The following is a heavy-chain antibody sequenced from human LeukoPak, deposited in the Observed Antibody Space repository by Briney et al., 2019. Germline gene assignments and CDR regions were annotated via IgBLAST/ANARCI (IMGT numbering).Heavy chain of an antibody. CDR2: IYYSGST. CDR3: ARTTGDRYYDILTGYYDYFDY. D-gene: IGHD3-9*01. V-gene: IGHV4-39*01. J-gene: IGHJ4*02. Sequence: PSETLSLTCTVSGGSISSSSYYWGWIRQPPGTGLEWIGSIYYSGSTYYNPSLKSRVTISVDTSKNQFSLKLSSVTAADTAVYYCARTTGDRYYDILTGYYDYFDYWGQGTLVTVSS. CDR1: GGSISSSSYY.